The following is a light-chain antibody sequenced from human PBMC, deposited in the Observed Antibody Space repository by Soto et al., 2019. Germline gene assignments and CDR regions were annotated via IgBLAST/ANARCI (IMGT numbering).Light chain of an antibody. V-gene: IGKV1-5*03. J-gene: IGKJ2*01. Sequence: DIQMTQSPSTLSASVGDRVTITCRASQSISSWLAWYQQKPGKAPKLLIYKASSLESGVPSRFSGSGYGSEFTFPISSLLPDDFATYYCQQYKSSPYTFAKGTRVNIK. CDR1: QSISSW. CDR2: KAS. CDR3: QQYKSSPYT.